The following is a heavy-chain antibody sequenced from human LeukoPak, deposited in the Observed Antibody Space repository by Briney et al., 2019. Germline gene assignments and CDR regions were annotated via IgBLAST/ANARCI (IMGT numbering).Heavy chain of an antibody. CDR3: AKDAQPRPRWFDP. J-gene: IGHJ5*02. Sequence: GGSLRLSCAASGFTFSSSAMSWVRQAPGKGLEWVSAISNNGGYTYYADSVQGRFTISRDNSKSTLCLQMNSLRAEDTAMYYCAKDAQPRPRWFDPWGQGTLVTVSS. V-gene: IGHV3-23*01. CDR2: ISNNGGYT. CDR1: GFTFSSSA. D-gene: IGHD6-13*01.